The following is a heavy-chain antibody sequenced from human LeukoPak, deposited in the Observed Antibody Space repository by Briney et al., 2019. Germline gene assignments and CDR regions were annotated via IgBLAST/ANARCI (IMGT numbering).Heavy chain of an antibody. CDR2: VARDGGHK. CDR3: AREHSHSNWFFDL. J-gene: IGHJ2*01. V-gene: IGHV3-30*03. CDR1: GFTFSDYG. Sequence: GGSLRLSCSAFGFTFSDYGIQWVRQAPGKGLEWVAVVARDGGHKVYSDSVKGRLYISRDNSKNTAFLQMDSLRAEDAAVYFCAREHSHSNWFFDLWGPGTPVTVSS. D-gene: IGHD4-11*01.